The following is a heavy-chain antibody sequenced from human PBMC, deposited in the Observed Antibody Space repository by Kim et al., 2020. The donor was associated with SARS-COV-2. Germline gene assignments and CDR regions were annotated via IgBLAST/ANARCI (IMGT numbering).Heavy chain of an antibody. V-gene: IGHV4-39*01. D-gene: IGHD3-10*01. CDR3: ARLTVYGSTTTDS. Sequence: SETLSLTCTVSGGSISSTFYFWSWIRQPPGKGLEWIGTIYHSGSTDYHPFLKNRVTISLDTSKNDFSLRLTSVTAADTAVYYCARLTVYGSTTTDSWGQGTLVTVSS. CDR1: GGSISSTFYF. CDR2: IYHSGST. J-gene: IGHJ4*02.